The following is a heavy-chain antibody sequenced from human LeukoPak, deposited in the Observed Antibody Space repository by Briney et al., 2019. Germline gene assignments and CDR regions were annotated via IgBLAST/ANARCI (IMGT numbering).Heavy chain of an antibody. D-gene: IGHD5-24*01. J-gene: IGHJ4*02. CDR3: ARAGDGYKLPIFFDY. Sequence: SETLSLTCTVSGGSIITNSYYFGWIRQPPGKGLEWIGSIYYSGSTYYNPSLRNRVTISVDTSKNQFSLKLSSVTAADTAVYYCARAGDGYKLPIFFDYWGQGTLVTVSS. CDR2: IYYSGST. CDR1: GGSIITNSYY. V-gene: IGHV4-39*07.